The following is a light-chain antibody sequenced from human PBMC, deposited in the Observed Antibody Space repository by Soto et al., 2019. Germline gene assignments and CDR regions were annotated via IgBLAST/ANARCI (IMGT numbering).Light chain of an antibody. J-gene: IGLJ2*01. Sequence: QSVLTQPPSASVTPGQRVTISCSGSSSNIVSNYVYWYQQLPGTAPKLLIYRNNQLPSGVPDRFSGSKSGTSASLAISGLRSEDEADYYCAAWEDSLSGPVVFGGGTKLTVL. CDR2: RNN. V-gene: IGLV1-47*01. CDR1: SSNIVSNY. CDR3: AAWEDSLSGPVV.